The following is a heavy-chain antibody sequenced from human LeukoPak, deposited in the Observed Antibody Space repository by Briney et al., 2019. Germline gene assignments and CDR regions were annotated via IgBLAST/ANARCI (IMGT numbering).Heavy chain of an antibody. J-gene: IGHJ3*02. D-gene: IGHD2-15*01. CDR2: ISTSSSYI. V-gene: IGHV3-21*01. CDR1: GFTFSSYS. Sequence: GGSLRLSCAASGFTFSSYSMNWVRQAPGKGLEWVSSISTSSSYIYYADSVKGRFTISRDNAKNSLCLQMNSLRAEDTAVYYCARRRGSPDAFDIWGQGTMVTVSS. CDR3: ARRRGSPDAFDI.